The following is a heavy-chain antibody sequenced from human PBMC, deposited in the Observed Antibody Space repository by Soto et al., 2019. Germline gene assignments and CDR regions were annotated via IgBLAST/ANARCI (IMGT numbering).Heavy chain of an antibody. CDR2: IKSKTDGGTT. V-gene: IGHV3-15*01. CDR3: TTDPFYDILTGYHLDV. D-gene: IGHD3-9*01. CDR1: GFTFSNAW. J-gene: IGHJ6*02. Sequence: GRSLRLSCAASGFTFSNAWMSLVRQAPGKGLECVCRIKSKTDGGTTDYAAPVKGRFTISRDDSKNTLYLQMNSLKTEDTAVYYCTTDPFYDILTGYHLDVWGQGTTATVSS.